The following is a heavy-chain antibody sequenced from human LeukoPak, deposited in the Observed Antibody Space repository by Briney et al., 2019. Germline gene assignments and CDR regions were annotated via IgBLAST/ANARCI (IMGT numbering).Heavy chain of an antibody. CDR1: GGSFGGYY. CDR3: ARASAYSSSSGVNY. D-gene: IGHD6-6*01. CDR2: INHSGST. V-gene: IGHV4-34*01. Sequence: SETPSLTCAVYGGSFGGYYWSLIRQPPGKGPEWIGEINHSGSTNYNPSLKSRVTISVDTSKNQFSLRLNSVTAADTAVYYCARASAYSSSSGVNYWGQGTLVTVSS. J-gene: IGHJ4*02.